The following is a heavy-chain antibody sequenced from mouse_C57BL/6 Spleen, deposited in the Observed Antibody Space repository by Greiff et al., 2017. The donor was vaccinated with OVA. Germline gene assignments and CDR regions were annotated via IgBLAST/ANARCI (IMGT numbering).Heavy chain of an antibody. J-gene: IGHJ2*01. CDR2: INPNYGTT. CDR3: AREGGYYGSSYEDY. V-gene: IGHV1-39*01. Sequence: EVKLVESGPELVKPGASVKISCKASGYSFTDYNMNWVKQSNGKSLEWIGVINPNYGTTSYNQKFKGKATLTVDQSSSTAYMQLNSLTSEDSAVYYCAREGGYYGSSYEDYWGQGTTLTVSS. D-gene: IGHD1-1*01. CDR1: GYSFTDYN.